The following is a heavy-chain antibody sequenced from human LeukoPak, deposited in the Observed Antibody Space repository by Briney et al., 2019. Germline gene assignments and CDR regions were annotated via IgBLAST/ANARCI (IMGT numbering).Heavy chain of an antibody. CDR3: ARGRYQLDY. CDR2: IYYSGST. Sequence: SETLSLTCTVSGGSIFSSSYYWGWIRQPPGKGLEWIGSIYYSGSTSCNPSLKSRITISVDTSKNQFSLKLSSVTAADTAVYYCARGRYQLDYWGQGTLVPVSS. D-gene: IGHD2-2*01. V-gene: IGHV4-39*01. CDR1: GGSIFSSSYY. J-gene: IGHJ4*02.